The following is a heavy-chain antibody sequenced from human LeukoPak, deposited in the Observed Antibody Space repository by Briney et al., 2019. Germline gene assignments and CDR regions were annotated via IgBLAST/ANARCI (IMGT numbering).Heavy chain of an antibody. CDR3: ARGTNRFDP. D-gene: IGHD1-7*01. J-gene: IGHJ5*02. CDR2: VYYSGTT. CDR1: GGSISSYY. Sequence: SETLSLTCTVSGGSISSYYWSWIRQPPGRGLEWIGYVYYSGTTNYLPSLKSRVTILVDTSKNQFSLKLSSVTAADTAVYYCARGTNRFDPWGQGTLVTVSS. V-gene: IGHV4-59*01.